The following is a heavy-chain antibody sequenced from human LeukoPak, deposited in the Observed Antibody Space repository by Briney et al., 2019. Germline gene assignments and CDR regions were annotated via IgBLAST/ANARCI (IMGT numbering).Heavy chain of an antibody. CDR3: ARELKTSGFDP. V-gene: IGHV3-48*03. J-gene: IGHJ5*02. CDR2: ISTSATRL. D-gene: IGHD6-19*01. Sequence: PGGSLRLSCAASGFXFSTYEXNWVRXAPGRXXEWVSYISTSATRLDYADSVKGRFTISRDNARNSLYLQMDSLRAEDTAVYYCARELKTSGFDPWGQGTLVTVSS. CDR1: GFXFSTYE.